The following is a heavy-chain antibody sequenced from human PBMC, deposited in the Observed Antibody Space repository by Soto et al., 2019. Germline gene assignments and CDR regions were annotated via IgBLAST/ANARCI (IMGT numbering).Heavy chain of an antibody. CDR2: ISSGSSYI. V-gene: IGHV3-21*01. D-gene: IGHD3-10*01. Sequence: GGSLRLSGAASGFTFSTYTMNWVRQAPGKGLEWISSISSGSSYIYYAGSVKGRFTISRDNAKNSLFLQMNSLRADDTAVYYCARDILSGGAYPDSWGQGTQVTVSS. CDR1: GFTFSTYT. CDR3: ARDILSGGAYPDS. J-gene: IGHJ5*01.